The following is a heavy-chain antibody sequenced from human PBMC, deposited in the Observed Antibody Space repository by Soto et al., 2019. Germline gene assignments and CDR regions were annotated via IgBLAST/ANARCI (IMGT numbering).Heavy chain of an antibody. V-gene: IGHV4-59*01. CDR1: GGSISSYY. CDR2: IYYSGST. CDR3: ARGGRMDYSNPVRGFDP. J-gene: IGHJ5*02. Sequence: PSETLSLTCTVSGGSISSYYWGWIRQPPGKGLEWIGYIYYSGSTNYNPSLKSRVTISVDTSKNQFSLKLSSVTAADTAVYYCARGGRMDYSNPVRGFDPWGQGTLVTVSS. D-gene: IGHD4-4*01.